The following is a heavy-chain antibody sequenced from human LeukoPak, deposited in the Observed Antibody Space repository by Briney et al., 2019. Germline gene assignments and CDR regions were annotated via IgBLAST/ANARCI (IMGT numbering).Heavy chain of an antibody. J-gene: IGHJ5*02. D-gene: IGHD5-12*01. CDR3: ARDRRPGIVATIYNWFDP. CDR2: ISSSSSYV. Sequence: GGSLRLSCAASGFTFSSYSMNWVRQAPGKGLVWVSSISSSSSYVYYADSVKGRFTISRDNAKNSLYLQMNSLRAEDTAVYYCARDRRPGIVATIYNWFDPWGQGTLVTVSS. V-gene: IGHV3-21*01. CDR1: GFTFSSYS.